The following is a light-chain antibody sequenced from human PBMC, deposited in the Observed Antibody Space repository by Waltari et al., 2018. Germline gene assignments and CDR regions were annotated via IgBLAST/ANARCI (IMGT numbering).Light chain of an antibody. CDR1: SSDVGSYKL. J-gene: IGLJ2*01. CDR2: ADS. Sequence: QSALTQPASVSGSPGQSITISCTGTSSDVGSYKLVSWYQQHPGKAPRLMIYADSNRPRGASKRFSGSKSGHPASLTISGLQAEDEAAYYCCSYAGSSTVKFGEGTYLTVL. V-gene: IGLV2-23*01. CDR3: CSYAGSSTVK.